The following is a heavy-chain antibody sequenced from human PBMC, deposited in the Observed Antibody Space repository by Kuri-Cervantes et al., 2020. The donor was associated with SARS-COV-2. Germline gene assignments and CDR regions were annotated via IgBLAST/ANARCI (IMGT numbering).Heavy chain of an antibody. J-gene: IGHJ3*02. CDR3: ARASTTVFGVLIALFSSNAFDI. CDR1: GGSFSNFY. CDR2: INHSGSA. V-gene: IGHV4-34*01. D-gene: IGHD3-3*01. Sequence: SETLSLTCAVYGGSFSNFYWSWIRQPPGKGLEWIGEINHSGSANYNPSLKSRVTISVDKSKNQLSLKLSSVTAADTAVYYCARASTTVFGVLIALFSSNAFDIWGQGTMVTDSS.